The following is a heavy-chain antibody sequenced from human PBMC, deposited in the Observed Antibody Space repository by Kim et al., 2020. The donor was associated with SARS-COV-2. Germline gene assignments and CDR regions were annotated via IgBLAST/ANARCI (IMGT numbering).Heavy chain of an antibody. CDR3: ARARTGIHDY. Sequence: SETLSLTCTVSGGSISSGSYYWSWIRQPAGKGLEWIGRIYTSGSTNYNPSLKSRVTISVDTSKNQFSLKLSSVTAADTAVYYCARARTGIHDYWGQGTLVTVSS. V-gene: IGHV4-61*02. CDR1: GGSISSGSYY. J-gene: IGHJ4*02. D-gene: IGHD6-13*01. CDR2: IYTSGST.